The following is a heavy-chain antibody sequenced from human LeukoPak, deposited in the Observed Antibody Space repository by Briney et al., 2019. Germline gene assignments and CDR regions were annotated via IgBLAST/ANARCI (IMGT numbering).Heavy chain of an antibody. Sequence: GGSLRLSCSASGFTFRNFAISWVRQAPGKGLEWVSSIGGGDTHYADSVKGRFTISRDDSRSTVDLQMSSLRAEDTAVYYCAKDWQSFNSMYDYFDSWGQGTLVTVSS. CDR1: GFTFRNFA. D-gene: IGHD2-8*01. J-gene: IGHJ4*02. CDR3: AKDWQSFNSMYDYFDS. V-gene: IGHV3-23*01. CDR2: IGGGDT.